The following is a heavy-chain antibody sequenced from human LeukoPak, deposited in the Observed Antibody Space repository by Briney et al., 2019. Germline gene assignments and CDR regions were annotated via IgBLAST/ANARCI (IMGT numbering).Heavy chain of an antibody. Sequence: PGGSLRLSCAASGFTFSSYGMHWVRQAPGKGLEWVAVISYGGSNKYYADSVKGRFTISRDNSKNTLYLQMNSLRAEDTAVYYCAKDRRSLTGYFDYWGQGTLVTVSS. V-gene: IGHV3-30*18. CDR3: AKDRRSLTGYFDY. J-gene: IGHJ4*02. CDR1: GFTFSSYG. D-gene: IGHD3-9*01. CDR2: ISYGGSNK.